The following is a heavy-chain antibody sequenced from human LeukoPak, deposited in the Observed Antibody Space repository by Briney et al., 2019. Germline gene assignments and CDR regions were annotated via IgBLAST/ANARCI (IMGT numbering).Heavy chain of an antibody. Sequence: GGSLRLSCRGSGFTFGDYAVTWVRQAPGKGLQWVGFIRSEEYGGTPDYATSVKGRFTMSIENSQSIAYLQMNSLRTEDTAVYYCTRALSGWTGYSDFWGQGTLVTVSS. D-gene: IGHD6-19*01. V-gene: IGHV3-49*04. CDR1: GFTFGDYA. CDR2: IRSEEYGGTP. J-gene: IGHJ4*02. CDR3: TRALSGWTGYSDF.